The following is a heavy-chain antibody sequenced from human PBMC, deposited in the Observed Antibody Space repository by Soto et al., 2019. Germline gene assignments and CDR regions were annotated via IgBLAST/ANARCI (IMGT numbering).Heavy chain of an antibody. J-gene: IGHJ4*02. Sequence: PSETLSLTCTVSGGSISSSSYYWVWIRQPPGKGLEWIGSIYYSGSTYYNPSLKSRVTISVDTSKNQFSLKLSSVTAADTAVYYCARLFLYSSSPPYFDYWGQGTLVTVSS. CDR3: ARLFLYSSSPPYFDY. V-gene: IGHV4-39*01. CDR2: IYYSGST. CDR1: GGSISSSSYY. D-gene: IGHD6-13*01.